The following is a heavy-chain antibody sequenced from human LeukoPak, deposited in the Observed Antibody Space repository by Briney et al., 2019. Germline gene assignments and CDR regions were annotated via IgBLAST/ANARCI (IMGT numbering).Heavy chain of an antibody. CDR1: ARSIGSYL. D-gene: IGHD6-19*01. V-gene: IGHV4-59*08. Sequence: SETLSLTCTIPARSIGSYLCSCIRVPPGKGLEWVGHIYYRVRTIDNPSLKSRVTISVDTSKNPSSLKLSSVTAKTIAVVYYTILAVAGTNGTYYYYGMDVWGQGTTVTVSS. CDR3: TILAVAGTNGTYYYYGMDV. CDR2: IYYRVRT. J-gene: IGHJ6*02.